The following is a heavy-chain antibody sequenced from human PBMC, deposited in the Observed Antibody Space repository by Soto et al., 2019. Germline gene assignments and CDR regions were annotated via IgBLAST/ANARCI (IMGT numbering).Heavy chain of an antibody. V-gene: IGHV1-8*01. J-gene: IGHJ6*02. Sequence: QVQLVQSGAEVKKPGASVKVSCKASGYTFTSYDINWVRQATGQGLEWMGWMNPNSGNTGYAQKFQGRVTMTRNTSISTAYMERSSLRSEDTAVYYWARGRGIAVAKYDYGMDVWGQGTTVTVSS. CDR2: MNPNSGNT. D-gene: IGHD6-19*01. CDR1: GYTFTSYD. CDR3: ARGRGIAVAKYDYGMDV.